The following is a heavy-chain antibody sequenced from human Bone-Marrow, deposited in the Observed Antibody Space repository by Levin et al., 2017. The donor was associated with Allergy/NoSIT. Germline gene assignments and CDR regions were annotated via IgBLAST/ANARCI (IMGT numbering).Heavy chain of an antibody. CDR2: IDKSGATI. Sequence: HPGGSLRLSCAASGFTFSRFSMTWVRQGPGKGLEWVSIIDKSGATIYYADSVKGRFTISRDNSKNTLYLQMSSLRAEDTAIYYCAKEFSDYPDPFDYWGQGTLVTVAS. CDR3: AKEFSDYPDPFDY. CDR1: GFTFSRFS. D-gene: IGHD4-17*01. V-gene: IGHV3-23*01. J-gene: IGHJ4*02.